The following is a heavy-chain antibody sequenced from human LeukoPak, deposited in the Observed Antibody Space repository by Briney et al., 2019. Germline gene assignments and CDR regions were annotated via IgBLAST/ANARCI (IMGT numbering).Heavy chain of an antibody. CDR2: VLYSGST. V-gene: IGHV4-59*01. CDR3: ARVMSYYYDSGGYYDY. J-gene: IGHJ4*02. CDR1: GCTISSYH. D-gene: IGHD3-22*01. Sequence: PGTLPVTCPGSGCTISSYHWNWLRQPRGKGLEWVGLVLYSGSTTHNPSIKSRVTTSVDTSKNRFSRKLSSVAAADTAVYYCARVMSYYYDSGGYYDYGGKGTLVTVSS.